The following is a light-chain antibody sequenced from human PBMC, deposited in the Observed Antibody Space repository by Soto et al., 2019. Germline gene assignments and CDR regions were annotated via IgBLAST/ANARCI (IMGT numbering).Light chain of an antibody. CDR3: LQYNYWPPWT. CDR1: QSVSSN. V-gene: IGKV3-15*01. Sequence: EIVMTQSPATLSVSPGERATLSCRASQSVSSNLAWYQQKAGQAPRLLIHGASTRASGVPARFSGSGSGTEYTLTISSLQSEDFAVYYCLQYNYWPPWTFGQGTKVEIK. CDR2: GAS. J-gene: IGKJ1*01.